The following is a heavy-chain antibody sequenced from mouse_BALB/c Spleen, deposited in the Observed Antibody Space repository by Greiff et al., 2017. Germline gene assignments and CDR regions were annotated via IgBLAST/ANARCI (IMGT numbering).Heavy chain of an antibody. V-gene: IGHV5-6-3*01. J-gene: IGHJ2*01. CDR3: ARTTAY. CDR1: GFTFSSYG. Sequence: EVKVVESGGGLVQPGGSLKLSCAASGFTFSSYGMSWVRQTPDKRLELVATINSNGGSTYYPDSVKGRFTISRDNAKNTLYLQMSSLKSEDTAMYYCARTTAYWGQGTTLTVSS. CDR2: INSNGGST. D-gene: IGHD1-2*01.